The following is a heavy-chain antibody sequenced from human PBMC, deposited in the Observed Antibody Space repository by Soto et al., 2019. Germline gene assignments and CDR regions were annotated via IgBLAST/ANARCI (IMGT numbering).Heavy chain of an antibody. V-gene: IGHV4-39*07. D-gene: IGHD3-10*01. CDR3: ARTRGSAVYFYFYGLDV. CDR1: GGSINGNNYS. Sequence: LQESGPGLVKPSETLSLTCSISGGSINGNNYSWGWIRQPPGRGLEWIGNTYSSGGAYYDPSFKSRASISVDTSKCQVFLKLTSVTAADTAIYYCARTRGSAVYFYFYGLDVWGHGTTVTVSS. CDR2: TYSSGGA. J-gene: IGHJ6*02.